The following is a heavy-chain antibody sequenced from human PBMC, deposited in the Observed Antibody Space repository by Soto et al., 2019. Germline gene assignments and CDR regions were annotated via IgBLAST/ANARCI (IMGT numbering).Heavy chain of an antibody. CDR3: ARDFYYYYYYGMDV. CDR1: GGTFSSYA. CDR2: IIPIFGTA. V-gene: IGHV1-69*13. Sequence: GASVKVSCKASGGTFSSYAISWVRQAPGQGLEWMGGIIPIFGTANYAQKFQGRVTITADESTSTAYMELSSLRSEDTAVYYCARDFYYYYYYGMDVWGQGTTVTVSS. J-gene: IGHJ6*02.